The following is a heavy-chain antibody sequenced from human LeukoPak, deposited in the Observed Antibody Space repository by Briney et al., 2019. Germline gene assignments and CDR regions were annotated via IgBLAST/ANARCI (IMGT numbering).Heavy chain of an antibody. CDR2: ISGSGGST. CDR1: GFTFSSYA. Sequence: GGSLRLSCAASGFTFSSYAMSWVRQAPGKGLEWVSAISGSGGSTYYADSVKGRFTISRDNSKNTLYLQMNSLRAEDTAVYYCPKDRYSSSWYGFDYWDQGTLVTVSS. CDR3: PKDRYSSSWYGFDY. D-gene: IGHD6-13*01. V-gene: IGHV3-23*01. J-gene: IGHJ4*02.